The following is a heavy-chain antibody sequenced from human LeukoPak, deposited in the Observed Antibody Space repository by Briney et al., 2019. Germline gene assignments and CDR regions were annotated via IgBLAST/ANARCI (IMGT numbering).Heavy chain of an antibody. V-gene: IGHV1-46*04. CDR2: IMPSGGST. D-gene: IGHD1-14*01. Sequence: ASVKVSCKASGYTFSSYYVHWVRQAPGQGLERMGRIMPSGGSTIYAQKLQGRVTVTSDTSTSIVYLEVSSLRSEDTAVYYCARDNHKWSLDYWGQGALVTVSS. CDR1: GYTFSSYY. CDR3: ARDNHKWSLDY. J-gene: IGHJ4*02.